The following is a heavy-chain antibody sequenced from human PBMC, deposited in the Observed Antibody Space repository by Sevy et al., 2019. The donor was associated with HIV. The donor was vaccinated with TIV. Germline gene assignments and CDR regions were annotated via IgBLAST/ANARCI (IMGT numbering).Heavy chain of an antibody. V-gene: IGHV3-53*05. CDR1: GFTVSSNY. Sequence: GGSLRLSCAASGFTVSSNYMSWVRQAPGKGLEWVSVIYSGGSTYYADSVKGRFTISRDNSKNTLYLQMGSLRAEDMAVYYCAREGVGGYSYSLDYWGQGTLVTVSS. CDR3: AREGVGGYSYSLDY. D-gene: IGHD5-18*01. CDR2: IYSGGST. J-gene: IGHJ4*02.